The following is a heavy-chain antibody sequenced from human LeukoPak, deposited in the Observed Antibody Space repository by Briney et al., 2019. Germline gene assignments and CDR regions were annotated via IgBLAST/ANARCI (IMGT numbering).Heavy chain of an antibody. V-gene: IGHV1-2*02. CDR1: GYTFTGYY. D-gene: IGHD6-6*01. CDR3: ASVRYEYSSSFSYFDY. Sequence: ASVKVSCKASGYTFTGYYMHWVRQAPGQGLEWMGWINPNSGGTNYAQKFQGRVTMTRDTSISTAYMELSRLRSDDTAVYYCASVRYEYSSSFSYFDYWGQGTLVTVSS. J-gene: IGHJ4*02. CDR2: INPNSGGT.